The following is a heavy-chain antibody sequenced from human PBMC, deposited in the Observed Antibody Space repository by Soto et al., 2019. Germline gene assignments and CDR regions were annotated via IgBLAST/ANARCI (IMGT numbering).Heavy chain of an antibody. J-gene: IGHJ4*02. CDR1: GGTFSSYS. V-gene: IGHV1-69*13. D-gene: IGHD4-17*01. CDR2: IIPIFGTA. Sequence: SVKVSCKASGGTFSSYSISWVRHAPGQGLEWMGGIIPIFGTANYAQKFQGRVTITADESTSTAYMELSSLRSEDTAVYYCARDPDYGDYQVDYWGQGTLVTVSS. CDR3: ARDPDYGDYQVDY.